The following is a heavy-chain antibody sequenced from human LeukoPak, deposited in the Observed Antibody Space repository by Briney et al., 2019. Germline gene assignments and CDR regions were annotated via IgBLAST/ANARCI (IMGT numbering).Heavy chain of an antibody. Sequence: PRGSLRLSCAASGFTFSNAWMNWVRQAPGKGLEWVAVISYDGSNKYYADSVKGRFTISRDNSKNTLYLQMNSLRAEDTAVYYCARDGSEYYYDSSGYLGYWGQGTLVTVSS. CDR1: GFTFSNAW. J-gene: IGHJ4*02. CDR2: ISYDGSNK. D-gene: IGHD3-22*01. CDR3: ARDGSEYYYDSSGYLGY. V-gene: IGHV3-30-3*01.